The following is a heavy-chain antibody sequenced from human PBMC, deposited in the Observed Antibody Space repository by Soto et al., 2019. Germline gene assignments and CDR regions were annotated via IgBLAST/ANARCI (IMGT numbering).Heavy chain of an antibody. CDR2: IMPIFGSA. J-gene: IGHJ4*02. D-gene: IGHD3-22*01. V-gene: IGHV1-69*01. Sequence: QVQLVQSAAEVKKPGSSVKVSCKASGGTFSTNTISWVRQAPGQGLEWMGGIMPIFGSANYAQKFQGRVTITADEYTRTVYMELSRLRSEDTAVYYCARQFDSDTSGYYYAYWGQGTLVTVSS. CDR3: ARQFDSDTSGYYYAY. CDR1: GGTFSTNT.